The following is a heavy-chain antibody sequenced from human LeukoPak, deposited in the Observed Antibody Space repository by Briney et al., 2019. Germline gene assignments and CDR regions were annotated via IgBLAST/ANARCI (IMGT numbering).Heavy chain of an antibody. Sequence: ASVKVSCKASGYTFTGYDVNWVRQATGQGLEWMGWMNPNSGNTGYAQKFQGRVTMTRNTSISTAYMELSSLRSEDTAVYYCARGYGSGRRNPTFGCWGQGTLVTVSS. CDR2: MNPNSGNT. D-gene: IGHD3-10*01. J-gene: IGHJ4*02. CDR3: ARGYGSGRRNPTFGC. V-gene: IGHV1-8*01. CDR1: GYTFTGYD.